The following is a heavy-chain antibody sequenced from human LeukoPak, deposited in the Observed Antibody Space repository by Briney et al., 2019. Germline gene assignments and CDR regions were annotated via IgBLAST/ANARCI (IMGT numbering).Heavy chain of an antibody. CDR2: INPNSGGT. CDR3: ARDQGHGGNSWDY. D-gene: IGHD4-23*01. Sequence: ASVQVSCKVSRYTLTVYYMHGVRQAPGQGLEWLGWINPNSGGTNYAKNFQGRVTMTRDTSISTAYMELSRLRSDDTAVYYCARDQGHGGNSWDYWGQGTLVTVS. V-gene: IGHV1-2*02. CDR1: RYTLTVYY. J-gene: IGHJ4*02.